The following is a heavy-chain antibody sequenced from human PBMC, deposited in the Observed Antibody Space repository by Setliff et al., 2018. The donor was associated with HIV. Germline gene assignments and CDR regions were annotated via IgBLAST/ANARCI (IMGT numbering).Heavy chain of an antibody. V-gene: IGHV1-24*01. J-gene: IGHJ5*02. Sequence: ASVKVSCKVYGYTLSELSIHWVRQAPGKGLEWMGYFDPQDGETVYAQRFQGRVTLTEDISTGTAYMELSGLRSEDTAVYYCARAYSNKDWFDPWGQGTLVTVSS. CDR2: FDPQDGET. D-gene: IGHD5-12*01. CDR3: ARAYSNKDWFDP. CDR1: GYTLSELS.